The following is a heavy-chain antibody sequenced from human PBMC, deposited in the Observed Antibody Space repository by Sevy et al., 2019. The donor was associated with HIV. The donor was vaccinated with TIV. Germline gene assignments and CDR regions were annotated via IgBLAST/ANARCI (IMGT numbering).Heavy chain of an antibody. CDR3: TRPYSSSWPYGMDV. CDR2: SRSKANSYAT. J-gene: IGHJ6*02. D-gene: IGHD6-13*01. V-gene: IGHV3-73*01. Sequence: GGSLRLSCAASGFTFSGSAMHWVRQASGKGLEWVGRSRSKANSYATAYAASVKGRFTISRDDSKNTAYLQMNSLKTEDTAVYYCTRPYSSSWPYGMDVWGQGTTVTVSS. CDR1: GFTFSGSA.